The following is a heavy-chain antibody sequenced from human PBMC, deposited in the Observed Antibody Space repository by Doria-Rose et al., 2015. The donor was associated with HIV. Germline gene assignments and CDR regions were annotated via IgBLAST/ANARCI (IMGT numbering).Heavy chain of an antibody. CDR1: GGSIRSYY. CDR3: ARFRPSRGIYYSLDV. CDR2: IYSSGST. V-gene: IGHV4-4*09. Sequence: SLTCTVSGGSIRSYYWNWIRQPPGKGLEWIGYIYSSGSTHYNSSLKSRVTISIDTSKNQFSLKLSSVTAADTAVYYCARFRPSRGIYYSLDVWGKGTTVTVSS. D-gene: IGHD3-10*01. J-gene: IGHJ6*03.